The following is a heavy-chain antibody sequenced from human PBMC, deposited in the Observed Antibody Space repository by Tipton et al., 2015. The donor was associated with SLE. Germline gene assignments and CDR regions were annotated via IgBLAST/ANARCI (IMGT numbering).Heavy chain of an antibody. Sequence: LRLSCTVSGGSISSSSYYWGWIRQPPGKGLEWIGSRYYSGSTDYNPSLKSRATISEDTPKNQFSLRLSSVTAADTAVYYCGREKGDAGPNLVERDIWGQGRMVT. J-gene: IGHJ3*02. CDR3: GREKGDAGPNLVERDI. CDR2: RYYSGST. CDR1: GGSISSSSYY. D-gene: IGHD5-24*01. V-gene: IGHV4-39*07.